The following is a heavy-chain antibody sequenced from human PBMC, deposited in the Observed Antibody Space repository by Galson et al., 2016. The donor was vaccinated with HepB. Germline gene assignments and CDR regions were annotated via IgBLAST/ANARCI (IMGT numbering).Heavy chain of an antibody. CDR3: AKDYSGYYFDGTGYYNAFDY. J-gene: IGHJ4*02. CDR2: ISYDRSNK. CDR1: GFTFSTYG. V-gene: IGHV3-30*18. Sequence: LRLSCAASGFTFSTYGMHWVRQAPGKGLEWVAVISYDRSNKNYAASVKGRFTISRDNSKNTLYLEMTSLREEDTAVYYCAKDYSGYYFDGTGYYNAFDYWGQGALVTVAS. D-gene: IGHD3-22*01.